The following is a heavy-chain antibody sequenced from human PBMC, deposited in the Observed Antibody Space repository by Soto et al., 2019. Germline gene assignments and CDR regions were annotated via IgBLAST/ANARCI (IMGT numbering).Heavy chain of an antibody. CDR3: GRDKGLEGGYYDSTTYYFDN. J-gene: IGHJ4*02. Sequence: ASVKVSCKASGYPFTSYYMHWLRQAPGQGLEWMGVLNPTGGSTTYAQNFQGRVTMTRDTSTSTVYVELSSLRSGDTAVYYCGRDKGLEGGYYDSTTYYFDNWGQGTLVTVSS. CDR1: GYPFTSYY. CDR2: LNPTGGST. V-gene: IGHV1-46*01. D-gene: IGHD3-22*01.